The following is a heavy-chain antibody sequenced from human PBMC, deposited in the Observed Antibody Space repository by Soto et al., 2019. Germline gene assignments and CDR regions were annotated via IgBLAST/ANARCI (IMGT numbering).Heavy chain of an antibody. CDR3: ARNYYGSGSYYSNYYFDY. J-gene: IGHJ4*02. Sequence: GGPLRLSCAASGITFSSYGMHWVRQAPGKGLEWVAVFWYDGSNKYYADSVKGRFTISRDNSKNTLYLQMNSLRAEDTAVYYCARNYYGSGSYYSNYYFDYWGQGTLVTVSS. CDR1: GITFSSYG. V-gene: IGHV3-33*01. CDR2: FWYDGSNK. D-gene: IGHD3-10*01.